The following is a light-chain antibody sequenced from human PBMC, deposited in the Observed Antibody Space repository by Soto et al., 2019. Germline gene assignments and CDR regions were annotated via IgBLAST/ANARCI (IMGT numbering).Light chain of an antibody. J-gene: IGLJ1*01. CDR1: SSDIGAYNF. Sequence: QSALTQPPSASGSPGQSVSISCTGTSSDIGAYNFVSWYQQHPGKAPRLMIYGVSKRPSGVPDRFSGSKSGNTASLTVSGLQAEDEADYYCQSYDSSLSGSEVFGTGTQLTVL. V-gene: IGLV2-8*01. CDR3: QSYDSSLSGSEV. CDR2: GVS.